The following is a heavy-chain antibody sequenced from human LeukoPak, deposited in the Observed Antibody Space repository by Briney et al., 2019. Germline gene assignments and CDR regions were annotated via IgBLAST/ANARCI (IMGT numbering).Heavy chain of an antibody. CDR2: IHFSGST. CDR1: GGSISGYY. V-gene: IGHV4-59*01. CDR3: ARSYSSGWIDY. Sequence: SETLSLTCTVSGGSISGYYWTWIRQPPGKGLEWIAFIHFSGSTHYNPSLKSRVTISVDTSKNQFSLKLSSVTAADTAVYYCARSYSSGWIDYWGQGTLVTVSS. D-gene: IGHD6-19*01. J-gene: IGHJ4*02.